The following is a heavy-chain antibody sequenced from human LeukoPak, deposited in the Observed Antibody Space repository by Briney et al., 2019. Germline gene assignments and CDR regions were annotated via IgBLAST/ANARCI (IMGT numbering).Heavy chain of an antibody. J-gene: IGHJ4*02. Sequence: PSETLSLTCTVSGGSVSSSSYYWGWIRQPPGKGLEWIGEIYHSGSTNYNPSLKSRVTISVDKSKNQFSLKPSSVTAADTAVYYCARVAYYSDRSAFAFFDYWGRGTLVTVSS. CDR3: ARVAYYSDRSAFAFFDY. V-gene: IGHV4-39*07. D-gene: IGHD3-22*01. CDR1: GGSVSSSSYY. CDR2: IYHSGST.